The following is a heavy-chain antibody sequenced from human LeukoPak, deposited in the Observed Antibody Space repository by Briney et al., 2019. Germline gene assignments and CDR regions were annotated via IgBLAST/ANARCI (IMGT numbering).Heavy chain of an antibody. V-gene: IGHV4-61*02. D-gene: IGHD2-8*01. J-gene: IGHJ5*01. CDR1: GDSVSDKNFY. CDR3: VIEGYCTSSNCYRWFDS. CDR2: ISTPGNT. Sequence: SQTLSLTCDVSGDSVSDKNFYWTWVRQPAGRGLEWIRRISTPGNTNYNPSLKSRVTISLDTSKKQFSLRLSSVTAAGTAVYYCVIEGYCTSSNCYRWFDSWGQGTLVTVSS.